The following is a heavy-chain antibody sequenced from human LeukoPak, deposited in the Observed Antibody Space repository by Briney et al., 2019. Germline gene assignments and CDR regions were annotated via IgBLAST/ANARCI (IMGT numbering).Heavy chain of an antibody. J-gene: IGHJ4*02. CDR3: ARGRDILTGPGDY. CDR2: IYYSGST. D-gene: IGHD3-9*01. Sequence: PSETLSLTCTVSGGSISSYYWSWIRQPPGKGLEWIGYIYYSGSTNYNPSLKSRVTISVDPSKHQFSLKLSSVTAADTAVYYCARGRDILTGPGDYWGQGTPVTVSS. V-gene: IGHV4-59*01. CDR1: GGSISSYY.